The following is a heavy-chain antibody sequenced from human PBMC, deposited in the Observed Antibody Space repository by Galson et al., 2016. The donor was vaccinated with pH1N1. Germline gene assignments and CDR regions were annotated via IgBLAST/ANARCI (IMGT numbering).Heavy chain of an antibody. J-gene: IGHJ6*02. CDR3: ARAIAQGDSF. V-gene: IGHV3-7*01. Sequence: SLRLSCAASGFSLSPFWMTWVRQAPGKGLEWVANINQDGSVKYYVDSVKGRFTISRDNAKNSLFLQMDSLRVEDTAVYYCARAIAQGDSFWGQGTTVTVSS. CDR2: INQDGSVK. D-gene: IGHD2-21*01. CDR1: GFSLSPFW.